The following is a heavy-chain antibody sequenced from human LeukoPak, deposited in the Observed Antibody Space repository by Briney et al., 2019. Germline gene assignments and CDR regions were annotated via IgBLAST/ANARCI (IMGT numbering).Heavy chain of an antibody. CDR2: INHSRST. CDR3: AGRGPRFDY. V-gene: IGHV4-34*01. CDR1: GGSFSGYY. D-gene: IGHD1-26*01. J-gene: IGHJ4*02. Sequence: SETLSLTCAVYGGSFSGYYWSWIRQPPGKGLEWIGEINHSRSTNYNPSLKSRVTISVDTSKNQFSLKLSSVTAADTAVYYCAGRGPRFDYWGKGTLVTVSS.